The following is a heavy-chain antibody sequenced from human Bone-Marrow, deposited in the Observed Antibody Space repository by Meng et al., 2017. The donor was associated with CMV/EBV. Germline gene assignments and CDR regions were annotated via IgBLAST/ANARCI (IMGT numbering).Heavy chain of an antibody. CDR2: IYHSGST. CDR3: ARGSYHDS. V-gene: IGHV4-4*02. CDR1: GGSISTTVW. J-gene: IGHJ4*02. D-gene: IGHD1-26*01. Sequence: SETLSLTCAVSGGSISTTVWWSWVRQSPGKGLEWIGEIYHSGSTNYNPALERRVTISVDKTKNQFSLKLTSVTAADTAVYYCARGSYHDSWAQGTLVTVSS.